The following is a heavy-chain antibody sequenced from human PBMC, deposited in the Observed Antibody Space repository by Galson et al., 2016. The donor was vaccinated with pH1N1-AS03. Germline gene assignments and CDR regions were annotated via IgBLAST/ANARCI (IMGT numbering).Heavy chain of an antibody. Sequence: SCKASGYTFSDYYMHWVRQAPGQELEWMGWINPSSGGTKYTQKLQGRVTMTRDTSISTAYMELSRLTSDDTAVYFCARGGGSSLDYWGQGTLVPVSS. CDR1: GYTFSDYY. CDR3: ARGGGSSLDY. J-gene: IGHJ4*02. V-gene: IGHV1-2*02. CDR2: INPSSGGT. D-gene: IGHD1-26*01.